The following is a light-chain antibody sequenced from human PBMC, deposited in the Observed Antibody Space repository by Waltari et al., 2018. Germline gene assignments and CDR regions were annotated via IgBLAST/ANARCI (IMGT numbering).Light chain of an antibody. CDR3: SSYAGGGTGV. CDR2: GGT. J-gene: IGLJ3*02. CDR1: NNAVGRYDL. Sequence: QSALTQPASVSGSPGQSTTIPCNGTNNAVGRYDLVSWYQQHPGKAPKLVIYGGTKRPSGVSHRFSGSKSGNTASLTISGLQAEDEADYYCSSYAGGGTGVFGGGTKLTVL. V-gene: IGLV2-23*01.